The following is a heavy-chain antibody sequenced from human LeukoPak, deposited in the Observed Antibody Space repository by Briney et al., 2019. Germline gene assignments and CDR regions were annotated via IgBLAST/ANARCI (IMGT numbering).Heavy chain of an antibody. CDR1: GFTFSSYS. V-gene: IGHV3-48*04. J-gene: IGHJ4*02. CDR3: ARDLMITFGGVKKAQYYFDY. Sequence: GGSLRLSCAASGFTFSSYSMNWVRQAPGKGLEWVSYISSSSSTIYYADSVKGRFTISRDNAKNSLYLQMNSLRAEDTAVYYCARDLMITFGGVKKAQYYFDYWGQGTLVTVSS. CDR2: ISSSSSTI. D-gene: IGHD3-16*01.